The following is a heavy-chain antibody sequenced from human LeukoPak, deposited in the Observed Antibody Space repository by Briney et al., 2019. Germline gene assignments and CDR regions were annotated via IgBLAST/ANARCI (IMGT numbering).Heavy chain of an antibody. Sequence: GGSLRLSCAASGFTFDEYAMHWVRQAPGKGLEWVALIRYDGSNKYYADSVKGRFTISRDNSKSTLYVQMNSLRAEDTAVYYCARGTYHYDSRSYSAGAFDIWGQGTMVTVSS. CDR1: GFTFDEYA. D-gene: IGHD3-22*01. CDR2: IRYDGSNK. J-gene: IGHJ3*02. V-gene: IGHV3-30*02. CDR3: ARGTYHYDSRSYSAGAFDI.